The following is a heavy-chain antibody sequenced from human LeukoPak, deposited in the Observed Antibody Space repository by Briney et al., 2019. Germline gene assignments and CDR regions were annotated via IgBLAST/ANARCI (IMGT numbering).Heavy chain of an antibody. CDR2: INSDGSST. CDR3: ARDPPYGGNSEEADY. J-gene: IGHJ4*02. V-gene: IGHV3-74*01. CDR1: GFTFSSYW. D-gene: IGHD4-23*01. Sequence: GGSPRLSCAASGFTFSSYWMHWVRQAPGKGLVWVSRINSDGSSTSYADSVKGRFTISRDNAKNTLYLQMNSLRAEDTAVYYCARDPPYGGNSEEADYWGQGTLVTVSS.